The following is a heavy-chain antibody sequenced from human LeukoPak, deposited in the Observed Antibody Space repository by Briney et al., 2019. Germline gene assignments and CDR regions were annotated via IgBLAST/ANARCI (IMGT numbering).Heavy chain of an antibody. V-gene: IGHV3-23*01. CDR1: GFTFSSYA. CDR2: ISGSGGST. D-gene: IGHD3-22*01. Sequence: GGSLRLSCAASGFTFSSYAMIWVRQAPGKGVEWVSAISGSGGSTYYADSVKGRFTISRDNSKNTLYLQMNSLRAEDTAVYYCAKDEPDYYDSSGYRHYYNGMDAWGQGTTVTVSS. J-gene: IGHJ6*02. CDR3: AKDEPDYYDSSGYRHYYNGMDA.